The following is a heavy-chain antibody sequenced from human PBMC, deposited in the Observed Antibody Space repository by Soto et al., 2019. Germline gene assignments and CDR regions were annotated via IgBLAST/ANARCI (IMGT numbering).Heavy chain of an antibody. J-gene: IGHJ4*02. V-gene: IGHV3-73*01. Sequence: EVQLVESGGGLVQPGGSLKLSCAASGFIFSGSAVHWVRQASGKGLEWVGRILSKAGNYATAYPASMKGRFTISRDDSENTAVLQMTSLKTEDTAVYYCIRGGSPYYYDYWGQGTLVAVSS. CDR2: ILSKAGNYAT. CDR3: IRGGSPYYYDY. CDR1: GFIFSGSA.